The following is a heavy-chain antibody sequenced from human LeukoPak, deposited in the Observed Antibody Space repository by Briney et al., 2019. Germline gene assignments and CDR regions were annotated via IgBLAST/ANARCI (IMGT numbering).Heavy chain of an antibody. J-gene: IGHJ3*02. Sequence: PSETLSLTCTVSGDSITSSSHYWGWIRQPPGRTLEWIGSIHHTGRNYSNAALKSRVHISMDMSKSQFSLKLNSVTAADSGVYYCVAEMSASAAFDIWGRGTLVAVSS. D-gene: IGHD2-2*01. CDR2: IHHTGRN. CDR1: GDSITSSSHY. CDR3: VAEMSASAAFDI. V-gene: IGHV4-39*01.